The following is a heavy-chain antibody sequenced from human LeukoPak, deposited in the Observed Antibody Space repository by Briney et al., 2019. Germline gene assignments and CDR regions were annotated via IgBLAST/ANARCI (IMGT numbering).Heavy chain of an antibody. CDR1: GRSLSRYY. Sequence: SDTLSLTCTVSGRSLSRYYWSWIRQPPGKALEWIEYIHYSGNTNYNPSFQSRVTISVDTSKDQFSLKLSSVAAADTGVYFCARDVGARVGASHIWGRGTSVSVSS. V-gene: IGHV4-59*01. CDR2: IHYSGNT. J-gene: IGHJ3*02. CDR3: ARDVGARVGASHI. D-gene: IGHD1-26*01.